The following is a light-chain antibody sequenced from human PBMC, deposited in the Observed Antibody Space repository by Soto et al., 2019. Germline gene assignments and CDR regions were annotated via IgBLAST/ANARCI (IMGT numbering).Light chain of an antibody. V-gene: IGKV3-15*01. Sequence: IVMTQSPATLSVSPGERATLSCRASQSASTTVAWYQQKSGQAPRLLIYYASTRAIGVPARFSGSGSGTDFTLTITSLQSEDFGVYYCQQYKDWPTTFGQGTKVEI. CDR2: YAS. CDR1: QSASTT. J-gene: IGKJ1*01. CDR3: QQYKDWPTT.